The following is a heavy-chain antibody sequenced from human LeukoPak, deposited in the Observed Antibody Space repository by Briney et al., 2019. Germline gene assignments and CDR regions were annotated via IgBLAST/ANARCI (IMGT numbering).Heavy chain of an antibody. V-gene: IGHV3-23*01. CDR1: GFTFSSYA. D-gene: IGHD3-10*01. J-gene: IGHJ4*02. Sequence: GGSLRLSCAASGFTFSSYAMSWVRQAPGKGLEWVSAISGSGGSTYYADSVKGRFTISRDNAKNSLYLQMNSLRAEDTAVYYCVPVDGFGKPYDYWGQGTLVTVSS. CDR2: ISGSGGST. CDR3: VPVDGFGKPYDY.